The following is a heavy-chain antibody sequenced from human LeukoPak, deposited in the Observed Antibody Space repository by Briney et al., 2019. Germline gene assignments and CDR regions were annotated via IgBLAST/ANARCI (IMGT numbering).Heavy chain of an antibody. Sequence: SETLSLTCAVHGGPFSGYSWNWIRQPPGMGLEWIGEVNHSGSTNYNPSLKSRGTISVDTSKNQFSLKLSSVTAADTSVYYCERGGYSGYRSRFDYWGQGTLVTVSS. CDR1: GGPFSGYS. J-gene: IGHJ4*02. V-gene: IGHV4-34*01. CDR3: ERGGYSGYRSRFDY. D-gene: IGHD5-12*01. CDR2: VNHSGST.